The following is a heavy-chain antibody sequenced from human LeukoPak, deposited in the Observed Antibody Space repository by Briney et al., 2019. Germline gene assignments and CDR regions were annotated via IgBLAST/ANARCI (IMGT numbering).Heavy chain of an antibody. J-gene: IGHJ3*02. D-gene: IGHD3-10*01. CDR1: GFIFSNYA. Sequence: HAGGSLRLSCSASGFIFSNYALHWVRQTPGKGLEYVSAISHNGGSTYYADSVKGRFTISRDNSKNTLYLQMNSLRAEDTAVYHCARDRGGSAFDILGQGTMVTVSS. CDR3: ARDRGGSAFDI. CDR2: ISHNGGST. V-gene: IGHV3-64*04.